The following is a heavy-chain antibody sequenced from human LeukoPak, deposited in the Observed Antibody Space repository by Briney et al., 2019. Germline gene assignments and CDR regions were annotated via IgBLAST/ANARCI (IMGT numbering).Heavy chain of an antibody. D-gene: IGHD3-10*01. V-gene: IGHV4-31*03. J-gene: IGHJ4*02. CDR1: GGAIGSDGCY. CDR2: IYYSGSA. Sequence: SETLSLTCSVSGGAIGSDGCYWNWIRQHPGKGLEWIGYIYYSGSASYNPSLKSRVTISVDTSKNQFSLRLSSVTAADTAVYYCARGSYYGFSGDSWGQGSLVTASS. CDR3: ARGSYYGFSGDS.